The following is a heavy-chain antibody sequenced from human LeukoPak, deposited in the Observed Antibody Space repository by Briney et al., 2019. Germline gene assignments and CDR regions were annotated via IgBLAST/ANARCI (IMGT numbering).Heavy chain of an antibody. V-gene: IGHV3-33*01. D-gene: IGHD1-26*01. Sequence: PGGSLRLSCAASGFTFSSYGMHWVRQAPGKGPEWVAVIWYDGSNKYYADSVKGRFTISRDNSKNTLYLQMNSLRAEDTAVYYCARASGSYCPYRGQGTLVTVSS. CDR3: ARASGSYCPY. CDR1: GFTFSSYG. J-gene: IGHJ4*02. CDR2: IWYDGSNK.